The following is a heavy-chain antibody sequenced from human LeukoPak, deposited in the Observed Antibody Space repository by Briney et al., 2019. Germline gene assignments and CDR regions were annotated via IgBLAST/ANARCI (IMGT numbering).Heavy chain of an antibody. CDR2: INHRGST. J-gene: IGHJ6*03. V-gene: IGHV4-34*06. CDR1: GGSFSGYY. CDR3: TSCPSIRYYYMDV. D-gene: IGHD2-2*01. Sequence: SETLSLTCAVYGGSFSGYYWSWIRQPPGKGLEWIGEINHRGSTNYNPSLKSRVTISVDTSKNQLSLKLGSVTAADTAVYYCTSCPSIRYYYMDVWGKGTTVTVSS.